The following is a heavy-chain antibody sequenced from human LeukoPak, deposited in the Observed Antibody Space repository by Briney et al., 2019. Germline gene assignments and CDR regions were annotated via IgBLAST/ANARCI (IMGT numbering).Heavy chain of an antibody. D-gene: IGHD5-18*01. Sequence: ASVKVSCKASGYTFTGYYMHWVRQAPGQGLEWMGWINPNTGGTNYAQKFQGRVTMTRDTTISTAYMELSRLTSDDTAVYYCARAPPGPSMVTEWGQGTLVTVSS. V-gene: IGHV1-2*02. J-gene: IGHJ4*02. CDR3: ARAPPGPSMVTE. CDR2: INPNTGGT. CDR1: GYTFTGYY.